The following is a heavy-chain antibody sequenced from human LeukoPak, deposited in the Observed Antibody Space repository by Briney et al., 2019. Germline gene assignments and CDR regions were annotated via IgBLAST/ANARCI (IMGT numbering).Heavy chain of an antibody. CDR2: INHSGST. Sequence: SETLSLTCAVYGGSFSGYYWSWIRQPPGKGLEWIGEINHSGSTNHNPSLKSRVTISVDTSKNQFSLKLSSVTAADTAVYYCAREGDSSVYYDYWGQGTLVTVSS. CDR1: GGSFSGYY. J-gene: IGHJ4*02. D-gene: IGHD3-22*01. V-gene: IGHV4-34*01. CDR3: AREGDSSVYYDY.